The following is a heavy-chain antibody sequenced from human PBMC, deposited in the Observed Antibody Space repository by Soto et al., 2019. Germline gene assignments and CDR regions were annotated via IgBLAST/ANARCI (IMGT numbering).Heavy chain of an antibody. Sequence: GEYLKISRKGSGYSYNSYWIGWVHQIPGKGLEWVGIIYPGDSDTRYSPSFQGQVTISADKSISTAYLQWSSLKSSDTAMYYCARFLTITVTSYYYYYYGMDVWGPGTTVTVSS. CDR1: GYSYNSYW. CDR2: IYPGDSDT. J-gene: IGHJ6*02. D-gene: IGHD4-17*01. CDR3: ARFLTITVTSYYYYYYGMDV. V-gene: IGHV5-51*07.